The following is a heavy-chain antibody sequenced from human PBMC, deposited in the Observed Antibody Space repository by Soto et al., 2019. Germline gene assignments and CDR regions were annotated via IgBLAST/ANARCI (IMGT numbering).Heavy chain of an antibody. CDR2: INPNSGGT. J-gene: IGHJ3*02. V-gene: IGHV1-2*04. CDR3: ARERDTVVVPAATRQDDAFDI. D-gene: IGHD2-2*01. CDR1: GYTFTGYY. Sequence: ASVKVSCKASGYTFTGYYMHWVRQAPGQGLEWMGWINPNSGGTNYAQKFQGWVTMTRDTSISTAYMELSRLRSDDTAVYYCARERDTVVVPAATRQDDAFDIWGQGTMVTGSS.